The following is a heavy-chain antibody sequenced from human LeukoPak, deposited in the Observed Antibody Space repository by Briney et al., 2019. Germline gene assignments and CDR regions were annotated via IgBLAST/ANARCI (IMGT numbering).Heavy chain of an antibody. V-gene: IGHV3-23*01. D-gene: IGHD2-2*03. CDR2: ISGSGGST. J-gene: IGHJ4*02. Sequence: PGGSLRLSCAASGFTFSSYAMSWVRQAPGKGLEWVSAISGSGGSTYYADSVKGRFTISRDNAKNSLYLQMNSLRAEDTGVYYCAKDRIGYCSSASCPYDYWGQGTLVTVSS. CDR1: GFTFSSYA. CDR3: AKDRIGYCSSASCPYDY.